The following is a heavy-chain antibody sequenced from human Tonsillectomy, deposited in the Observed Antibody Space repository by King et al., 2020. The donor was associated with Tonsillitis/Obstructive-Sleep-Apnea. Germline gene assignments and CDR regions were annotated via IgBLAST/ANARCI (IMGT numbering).Heavy chain of an antibody. Sequence: VQLVESGGGVIRPGGSLRLSCAASGFSFDDYGMNWVRQAPGKGLEWVSGISWIGGRTGYADSVKGRFTISRDNAKKSLYLQMNSLRAEDSALYNCVRLTGTNAFDIWGQGTKVTVSS. CDR3: VRLTGTNAFDI. J-gene: IGHJ3*02. V-gene: IGHV3-20*01. D-gene: IGHD1-7*01. CDR1: GFSFDDYG. CDR2: ISWIGGRT.